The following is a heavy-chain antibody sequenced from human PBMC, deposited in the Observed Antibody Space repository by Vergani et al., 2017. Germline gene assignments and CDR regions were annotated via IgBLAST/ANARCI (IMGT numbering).Heavy chain of an antibody. Sequence: EVQLVQSGAEVKKPGESLRISCKGSGYSFTSYWISWVRQMPGKGLEWMGRIDPSDSYTKYSPSFQGHVTIAADKTISTAYLQWSSLKASDTAMYYCAGHTHQPYDCSGGYWPIIGGFDYWGQGTLVTVSS. CDR1: GYSFTSYW. J-gene: IGHJ4*02. V-gene: IGHV5-10-1*03. CDR3: AGHTHQPYDCSGGYWPIIGGFDY. CDR2: IDPSDSYT. D-gene: IGHD3-3*01.